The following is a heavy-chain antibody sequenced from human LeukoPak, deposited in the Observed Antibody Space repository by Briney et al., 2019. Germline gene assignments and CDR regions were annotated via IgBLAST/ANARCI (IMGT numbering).Heavy chain of an antibody. V-gene: IGHV3-48*03. CDR2: ISSSGSTI. CDR3: ARPPTGSGWYYFDY. Sequence: GGSLRLSCAASGFTFSSYEMNWVRQAPGKGLEWVSYISSSGSTIYYADSVKGRFTISRDNAKNSLYLQMNSLRAEDTAVYYCARPPTGSGWYYFDYWGQGTLVTVSS. CDR1: GFTFSSYE. J-gene: IGHJ4*02. D-gene: IGHD6-19*01.